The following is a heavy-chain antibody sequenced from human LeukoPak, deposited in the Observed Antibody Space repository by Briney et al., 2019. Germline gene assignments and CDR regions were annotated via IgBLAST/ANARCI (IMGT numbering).Heavy chain of an antibody. CDR3: ARVDWFGANTSNFDY. V-gene: IGHV4-30-4*01. CDR2: IYYSGST. Sequence: SETLSLTCTVSGGSISSGDYYWSWIRQPPGKGLEWIGYIYYSGSTYYNPSLKSRVTISVDTSKNQFSLELSSVTAADTAVYYCARVDWFGANTSNFDYWGQGTLVTVSS. J-gene: IGHJ4*02. D-gene: IGHD3-10*01. CDR1: GGSISSGDYY.